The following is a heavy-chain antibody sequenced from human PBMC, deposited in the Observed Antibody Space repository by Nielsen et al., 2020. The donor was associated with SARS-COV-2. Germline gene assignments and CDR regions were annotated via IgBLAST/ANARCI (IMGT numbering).Heavy chain of an antibody. D-gene: IGHD3-3*01. V-gene: IGHV3-23*01. CDR2: ISGSGGST. CDR3: ARDRWHDFWSGYYAPPGGMDV. Sequence: VRQAPGKGLEWVSTISGSGGSTSYADSVKGRFTISRDNSKNTLYLQMNSLRAEDTAVYYCARDRWHDFWSGYYAPPGGMDVWGQGTTVTVSS. J-gene: IGHJ6*02.